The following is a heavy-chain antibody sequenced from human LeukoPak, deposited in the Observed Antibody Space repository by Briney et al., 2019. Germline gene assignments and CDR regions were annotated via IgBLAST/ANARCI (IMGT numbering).Heavy chain of an antibody. CDR3: VRDSRDWSDACDT. V-gene: IGHV6-1*01. CDR1: GHRVSCDSAA. CDR2: TYYRSQWYN. D-gene: IGHD3-9*01. Sequence: SQTLSLTCAISGHRVSCDSAAWNWIRQSPSRGLEWLGRTYYRSQWYNEYAPSLKSRITINPDTSKNQFSLQLNSVTPEDTDVYYCVRDSRDWSDACDTWRQGTMVTVSS. J-gene: IGHJ3*02.